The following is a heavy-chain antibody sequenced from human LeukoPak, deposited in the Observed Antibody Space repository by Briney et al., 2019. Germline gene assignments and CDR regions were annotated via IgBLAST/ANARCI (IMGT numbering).Heavy chain of an antibody. CDR1: GYTFTGYY. J-gene: IGHJ3*02. CDR3: ARGETITFGGVIVISTFDI. Sequence: ASVKVSCKTSGYTFTGYYIQWVRQAPGQGLEWMGYINPTSGGTNYAQEFQGRVTMTRDTSISTAYMELSRLTSDDTAVYYCARGETITFGGVIVISTFDIWGQGTMVTVSS. V-gene: IGHV1-2*02. D-gene: IGHD3-16*02. CDR2: INPTSGGT.